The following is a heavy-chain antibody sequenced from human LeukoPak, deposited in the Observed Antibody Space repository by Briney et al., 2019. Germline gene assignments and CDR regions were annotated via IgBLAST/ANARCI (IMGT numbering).Heavy chain of an antibody. CDR2: IYTSGST. V-gene: IGHV4-61*02. D-gene: IGHD3-10*01. CDR1: GGSISSGSYY. Sequence: SETLSLTCTVSGGSISSGSYYWSWIRQPAGKGLEWIGRIYTSGSTNYNPSLKSRVTISVDTSKNQFSLKLSSVTAADTAVYYCARGYLGFGTYYYYMDVWGKGTTVTVSS. CDR3: ARGYLGFGTYYYYMDV. J-gene: IGHJ6*03.